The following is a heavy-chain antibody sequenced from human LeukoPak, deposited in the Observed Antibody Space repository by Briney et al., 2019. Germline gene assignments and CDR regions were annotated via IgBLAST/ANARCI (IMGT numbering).Heavy chain of an antibody. J-gene: IGHJ4*02. CDR2: ISAYNGNT. CDR1: GYIFTSYG. V-gene: IGHV1-18*01. CDR3: ARGKVVTMVRGVIITYFDY. D-gene: IGHD3-10*01. Sequence: ASVKVSCKPSGYIFTSYGITWVRQAPGQGLEWMGWISAYNGNTNYAQKLQGRVTMTTDTSTSTAYMELRSLRSEDTAVYYCARGKVVTMVRGVIITYFDYWGQGTLVTVSS.